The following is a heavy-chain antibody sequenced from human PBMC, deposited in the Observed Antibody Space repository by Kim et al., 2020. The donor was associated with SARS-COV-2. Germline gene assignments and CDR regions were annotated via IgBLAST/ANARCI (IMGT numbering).Heavy chain of an antibody. Sequence: ASVKVSCKASGYTFTSYGISWVRQAPGQGLEWMGWISVYNGNTNYAQKFQGRVTMTTDTSTSTAYMELWSLRSDDTAVYYCARDEWTTVTTFRDYYYYAMDVWGRGPTVTVSS. CDR1: GYTFTSYG. D-gene: IGHD4-17*01. CDR2: ISVYNGNT. CDR3: ARDEWTTVTTFRDYYYYAMDV. V-gene: IGHV1-18*01. J-gene: IGHJ6*02.